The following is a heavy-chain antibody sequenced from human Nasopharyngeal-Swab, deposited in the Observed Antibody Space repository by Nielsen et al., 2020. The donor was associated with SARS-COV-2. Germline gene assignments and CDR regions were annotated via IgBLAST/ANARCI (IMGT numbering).Heavy chain of an antibody. J-gene: IGHJ4*02. CDR1: GFTFRSYA. CDR3: ARSYGSGTYDY. CDR2: ISGSGHTT. V-gene: IGHV3-23*01. D-gene: IGHD3-10*01. Sequence: GESLKISCAASGFTFRSYAISWVRQAPGKGLEWVSVISGSGHTTYYADSVKGRFTMSRDNAKNSLYLQMNSLRAEDTAVYYCARSYGSGTYDYWGQGTLVTVSS.